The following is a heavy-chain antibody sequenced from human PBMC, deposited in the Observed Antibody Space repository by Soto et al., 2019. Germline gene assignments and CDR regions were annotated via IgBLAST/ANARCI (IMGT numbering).Heavy chain of an antibody. D-gene: IGHD1-1*01. CDR2: IIPIFGTT. CDR1: GGTFSSSD. J-gene: IGHJ4*02. CDR3: TSTFVASPGTD. Sequence: GASVKVSCKASGGTFSSSDINCVRQAPGQGLEWMGGIIPIFGTTNYAQKFQDRVTITADESTSTAYMELSSLRSEDTAVYFCTSTFVASPGTDWGQGTQVTVSS. V-gene: IGHV1-69*13.